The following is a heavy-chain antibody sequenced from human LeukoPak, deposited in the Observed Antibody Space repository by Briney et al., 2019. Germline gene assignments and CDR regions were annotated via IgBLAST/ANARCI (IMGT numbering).Heavy chain of an antibody. D-gene: IGHD2-2*01. CDR3: ARGVLDCSSTSCYAHFDY. CDR2: IIPIFGTA. Sequence: SVKVSCEASGGTFSSYAISWVRQAPGQGLEWMGGIIPIFGTANYAQKFQGRVTITADESTSTAYMELSSLRSEDTAVYYCARGVLDCSSTSCYAHFDYWGQGTLVTVSS. CDR1: GGTFSSYA. J-gene: IGHJ4*02. V-gene: IGHV1-69*13.